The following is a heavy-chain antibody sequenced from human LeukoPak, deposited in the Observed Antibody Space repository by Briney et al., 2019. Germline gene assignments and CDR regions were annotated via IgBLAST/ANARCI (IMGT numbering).Heavy chain of an antibody. Sequence: PRGSLRLSCAASGFTFSSYGMSWVRQAPGKGLEWVSAISGSGGSTYYADSVKGRFTISRDNSKNTLYLQMNSLRAEDTAVYYCASRGTILLWFGETNENFDYWGQGTLVTVSS. D-gene: IGHD3-10*01. CDR2: ISGSGGST. CDR3: ASRGTILLWFGETNENFDY. V-gene: IGHV3-23*01. CDR1: GFTFSSYG. J-gene: IGHJ4*02.